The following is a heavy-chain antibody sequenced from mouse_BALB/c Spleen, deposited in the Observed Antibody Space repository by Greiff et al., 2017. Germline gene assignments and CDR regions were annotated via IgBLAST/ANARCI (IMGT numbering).Heavy chain of an antibody. Sequence: VQLQQSGAELAKPGASVKMSCKASGYTFTSYWMHWVKQRPGQGLEWIGYINPSTGYTEYNQKFKDKATLTADKSSSTAYMQLSSLTSEDSAVYYCARRDYGSSVDYWGQGTTLTVSS. V-gene: IGHV1-7*01. CDR1: GYTFTSYW. J-gene: IGHJ2*01. D-gene: IGHD1-1*01. CDR2: INPSTGYT. CDR3: ARRDYGSSVDY.